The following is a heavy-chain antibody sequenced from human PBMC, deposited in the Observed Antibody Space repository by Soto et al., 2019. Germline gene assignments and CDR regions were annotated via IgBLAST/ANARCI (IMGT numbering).Heavy chain of an antibody. Sequence: QVQLVQSGAEVKKPGSSVKVSCKASGGTFSSYAISWVRQAPGQGLEWMGGLIPIFGTANYAQKFQGRVTITADESTSTAYMELSSLRSEDTAVYYCARDWQVGAYTPGYFDYWGQGTLVTVSS. CDR3: ARDWQVGAYTPGYFDY. CDR1: GGTFSSYA. D-gene: IGHD1-26*01. J-gene: IGHJ4*02. CDR2: LIPIFGTA. V-gene: IGHV1-69*01.